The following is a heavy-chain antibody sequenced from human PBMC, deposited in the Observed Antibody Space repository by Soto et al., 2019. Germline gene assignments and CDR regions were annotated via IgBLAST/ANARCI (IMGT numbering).Heavy chain of an antibody. Sequence: QVQLQESGPGLVKPSETLSLTCTVSGGSISSYYWSWIRQPPGKGLEWIGYIYYSGSTNYNPSLKSLFIISVATPNNQFSLKLSSVTAADPAVYYCARQLVSSSPFGYWGQGTLVTVSS. J-gene: IGHJ4*02. CDR2: IYYSGST. CDR1: GGSISSYY. D-gene: IGHD6-6*01. CDR3: ARQLVSSSPFGY. V-gene: IGHV4-59*01.